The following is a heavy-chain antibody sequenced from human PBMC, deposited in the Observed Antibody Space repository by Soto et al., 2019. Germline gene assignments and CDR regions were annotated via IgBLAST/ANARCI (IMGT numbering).Heavy chain of an antibody. J-gene: IGHJ6*02. CDR3: ARVRGTPLHGMDV. D-gene: IGHD3-10*01. Sequence: EGQLVESGGGLVQPGESLRLSCAASGFTFTGYGMNWVRQAPGKGLEWISSIGRSSDSIYYADSVKGRFTISRDNAKDSLYLQMNSLRDEDTALYYCARVRGTPLHGMDVWGQGTTVTVSS. V-gene: IGHV3-48*02. CDR1: GFTFTGYG. CDR2: IGRSSDSI.